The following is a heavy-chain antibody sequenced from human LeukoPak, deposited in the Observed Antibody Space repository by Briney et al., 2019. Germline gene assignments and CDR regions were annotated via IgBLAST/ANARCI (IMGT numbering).Heavy chain of an antibody. Sequence: SGGSLRLSCAASGFNFNIYTINSVRQAPGKWLEWGSSISSRGTNIYYADSVKGRFTVSRDNSKNTLYLQMNSLRVEDTAMYYCARDPPGIAASGTGGWGQGTLVTVSS. V-gene: IGHV3-21*04. CDR3: ARDPPGIAASGTGG. J-gene: IGHJ4*02. CDR2: ISSRGTNI. D-gene: IGHD6-13*01. CDR1: GFNFNIYT.